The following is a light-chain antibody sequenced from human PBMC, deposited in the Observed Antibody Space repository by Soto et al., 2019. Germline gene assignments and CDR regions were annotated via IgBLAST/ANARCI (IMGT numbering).Light chain of an antibody. V-gene: IGKV1-9*01. CDR1: QGISRY. CDR3: QQCNSYPGT. Sequence: DIQLTQSPSFLSASVGDTVTITCRASQGISRYLAWYQQKPGKAPKLLIYKASSLESGVPSRFSGSGSGTEFTLTISSLQPDDFATYYCQQCNSYPGTFGQGTKVDIK. CDR2: KAS. J-gene: IGKJ1*01.